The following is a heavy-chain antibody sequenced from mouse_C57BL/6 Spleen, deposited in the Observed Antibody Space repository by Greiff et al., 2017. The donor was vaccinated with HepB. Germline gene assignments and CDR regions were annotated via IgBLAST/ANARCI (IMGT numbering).Heavy chain of an antibody. CDR3: ARGDYGSSSPFAY. CDR1: GYTFTDYY. CDR2: INPYNGGT. J-gene: IGHJ3*01. D-gene: IGHD1-1*01. V-gene: IGHV1-19*01. Sequence: EVQLQQSGPVLVKPGASVKMSCKASGYTFTDYYMNWVKQSHGKSLEWIGVINPYNGGTSYNQKFKGKATLTVDKSSSTAYMELNSLTSEDSAVYYCARGDYGSSSPFAYWGQGTLVTVAA.